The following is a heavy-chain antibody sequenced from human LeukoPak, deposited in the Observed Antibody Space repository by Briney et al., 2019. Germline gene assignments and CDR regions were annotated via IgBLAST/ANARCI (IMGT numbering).Heavy chain of an antibody. Sequence: SETLSLTCTVSGGSISSSSYYWGWIRQPPGKGLEWIGSIYYSGSTYYNPSLKSRVTISVDTSKNQFSLKLSSVTAADTAVYYCARRDLELGAFDIWGQGTMVTVSS. CDR3: ARRDLELGAFDI. CDR1: GGSISSSSYY. CDR2: IYYSGST. V-gene: IGHV4-39*01. J-gene: IGHJ3*02. D-gene: IGHD1-7*01.